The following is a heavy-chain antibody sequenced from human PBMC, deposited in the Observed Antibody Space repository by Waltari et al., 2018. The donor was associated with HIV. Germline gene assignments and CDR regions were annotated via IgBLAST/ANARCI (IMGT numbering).Heavy chain of an antibody. CDR1: GYSFTSYW. D-gene: IGHD3-22*01. V-gene: IGHV5-51*03. CDR2: IYPGDSDT. J-gene: IGHJ4*02. Sequence: EVQLVQSGAEVKKPGESLKISCKASGYSFTSYWIGWVRQMPGKGLEWMGIIYPGDSDTGYSPTFQGQVTISADKSISTAYLQWSSLKASDTAMYDCATSRSTYYDTGGYFDYWGQGTLVTVSS. CDR3: ATSRSTYYDTGGYFDY.